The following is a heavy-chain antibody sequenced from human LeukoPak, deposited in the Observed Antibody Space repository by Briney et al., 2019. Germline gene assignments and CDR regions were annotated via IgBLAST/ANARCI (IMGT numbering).Heavy chain of an antibody. CDR3: ARAYGKWNDVYFYAFDL. J-gene: IGHJ3*01. D-gene: IGHD1-20*01. CDR1: GFTFMSYE. V-gene: IGHV3-20*04. CDR2: INWNGRSI. Sequence: GGSLRLSCAASGFTFMSYEMNWVRQAPGKGLEWVSGINWNGRSIGYADSVKGRFTVSRDNAKSSLYLQMNSLRAEDTALYYCARAYGKWNDVYFYAFDLWGQGTMVTVSS.